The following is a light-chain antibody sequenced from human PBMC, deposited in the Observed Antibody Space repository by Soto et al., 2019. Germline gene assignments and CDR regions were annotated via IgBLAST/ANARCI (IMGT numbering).Light chain of an antibody. J-gene: IGKJ4*01. V-gene: IGKV1-5*03. CDR3: QQYNNFFT. Sequence: DIQMTQSPSTLSASVGDRVTITCRASQSISTWLAWYQQKPGKAPKLLIYKASSLEGGVPSRFSGSGSGTEFTLTISSLQPDDFATYYCQQYNNFFTFGGGTKVEIK. CDR1: QSISTW. CDR2: KAS.